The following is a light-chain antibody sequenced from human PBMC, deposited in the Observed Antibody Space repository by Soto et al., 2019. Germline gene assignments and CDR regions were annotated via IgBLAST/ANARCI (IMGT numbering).Light chain of an antibody. Sequence: DVVMTQSPLSLPVTLGQPASISCRSSQSLVYSDGNTYLSWFQQRPGQSPRPLIYKVSNRDSGVPDRCSGSGSGTDFTLKISGVEAEDVGVYCCMQATHWPYSFGQGTTLEI. CDR3: MQATHWPYS. J-gene: IGKJ2*01. CDR1: QSLVYSDGNTY. V-gene: IGKV2-30*01. CDR2: KVS.